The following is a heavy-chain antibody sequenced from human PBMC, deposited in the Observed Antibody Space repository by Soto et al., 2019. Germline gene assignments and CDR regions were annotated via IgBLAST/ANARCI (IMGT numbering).Heavy chain of an antibody. CDR3: ARGRTLITGTSLDY. J-gene: IGHJ4*02. Sequence: PSETLSLTCAVYGGTFSGYYWTWIRQPPGKGLEWIGEINRSGSTNYKPSLRGRATISVDTSKNQVSLKASSVTAADTAVYYCARGRTLITGTSLDYWGQGTLVTVS. V-gene: IGHV4-34*01. CDR2: INRSGST. D-gene: IGHD1-20*01. CDR1: GGTFSGYY.